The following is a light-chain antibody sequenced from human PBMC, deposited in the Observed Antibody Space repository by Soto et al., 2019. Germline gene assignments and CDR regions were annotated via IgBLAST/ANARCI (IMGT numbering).Light chain of an antibody. J-gene: IGLJ1*01. Sequence: QSVLTQPASVSGSPGQSITISCTGTSSDVGGYNYVSWYQQHPGKAPKLMIYEVNNRPSGVPDRFSGSKSGNTASLTISGLQAEDDAEYYCSLYTTDSTYVFGTGTKVTVL. V-gene: IGLV2-14*01. CDR3: SLYTTDSTYV. CDR2: EVN. CDR1: SSDVGGYNY.